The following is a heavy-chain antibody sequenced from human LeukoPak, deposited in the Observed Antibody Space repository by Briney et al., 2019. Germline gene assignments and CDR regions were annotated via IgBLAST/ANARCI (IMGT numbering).Heavy chain of an antibody. D-gene: IGHD3-16*02. CDR1: GFTFSSYA. J-gene: IGHJ4*02. Sequence: GGSLRLSCAASGFTFSSYAMSWVRQAPGKGLEWVSAISGSGGSTYYADSVKGRFTISRDNSKNTLYLQMNSLRAEDTAVYYCAKTPFTFGGVIVNPFDYWGQGTLVTVSS. CDR3: AKTPFTFGGVIVNPFDY. CDR2: ISGSGGST. V-gene: IGHV3-23*01.